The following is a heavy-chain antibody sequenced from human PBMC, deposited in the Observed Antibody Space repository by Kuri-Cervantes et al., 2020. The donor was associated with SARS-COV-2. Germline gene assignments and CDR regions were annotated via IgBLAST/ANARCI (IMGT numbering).Heavy chain of an antibody. CDR3: ARDILSSDSWSGYYRPPGRWFDP. CDR2: ISYSGNT. CDR1: GGSINNYY. D-gene: IGHD3-3*01. V-gene: IGHV4-59*01. J-gene: IGHJ5*02. Sequence: ESLKISCTVSGGSINNYYWSWTRQPPGKGLEWIGYISYSGNTNYNPSLKGGVTISIDTAKNRFSLKLRSVTAADTAVYYCARDILSSDSWSGYYRPPGRWFDPWGQGTLVTVSS.